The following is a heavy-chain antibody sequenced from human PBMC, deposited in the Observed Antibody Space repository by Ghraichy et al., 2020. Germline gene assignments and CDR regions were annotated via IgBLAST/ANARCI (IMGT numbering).Heavy chain of an antibody. CDR3: STTVTRGSYYFDY. D-gene: IGHD4-17*01. J-gene: IGHJ4*02. CDR2: ISGSGSNT. V-gene: IGHV3-23*01. Sequence: GSLRLSCAASGFTFSSRAMSWVRQAPGKGLEWVSSISGSGSNTYYADSVKGRFTISRDNSKNTLYLQMNSLRAEDTAVYSCSTTVTRGSYYFDYWGQGTLVTVSS. CDR1: GFTFSSRA.